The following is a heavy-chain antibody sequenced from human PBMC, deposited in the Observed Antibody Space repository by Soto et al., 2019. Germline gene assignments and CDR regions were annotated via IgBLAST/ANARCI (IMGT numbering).Heavy chain of an antibody. D-gene: IGHD2-2*01. CDR2: INHSGST. Sequence: QVQLQQWGAGLLKPSETLSLTCAVYGGSFSGYYWSWIRQPPGKGLEWIGEINHSGSTNYNPSLKSGVTISVDTSKNQFSLKLSSVTAADTAVYYCARGVSQDIVVVPAAISPGIYYFDYWGQGTLVTVSS. CDR1: GGSFSGYY. CDR3: ARGVSQDIVVVPAAISPGIYYFDY. V-gene: IGHV4-34*01. J-gene: IGHJ4*02.